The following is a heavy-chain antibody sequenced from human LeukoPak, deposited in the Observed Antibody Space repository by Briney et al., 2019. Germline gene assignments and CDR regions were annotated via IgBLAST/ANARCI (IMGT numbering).Heavy chain of an antibody. CDR2: ISDTYKT. CDR1: GFTFSTYA. J-gene: IGHJ4*02. D-gene: IGHD1-26*01. Sequence: GSLRLSCAASGFTFSTYAMSWVRQAPGKGLEWVSTISDTYKTNYADSVKGRFTVSRDNSKTTLFLRMNSLRVEDTAIYYCARDPGGSFDYWGQGNMVIVSS. CDR3: ARDPGGSFDY. V-gene: IGHV3-23*01.